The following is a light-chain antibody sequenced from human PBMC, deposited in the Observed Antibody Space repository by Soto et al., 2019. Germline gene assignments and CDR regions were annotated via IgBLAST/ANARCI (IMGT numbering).Light chain of an antibody. CDR1: SRDIGFYNY. V-gene: IGLV2-14*03. Sequence: QSALTQPASVSGSPGQSLTISCTGTSRDIGFYNYVSWYQQYPGNAPKLIIFDVSNRPSGVSGRFSGSKSGNTASLTISGLLHDQGPDYSCSSYNTRSTYVFGSGTKVTV. CDR2: DVS. J-gene: IGLJ1*01. CDR3: SSYNTRSTYV.